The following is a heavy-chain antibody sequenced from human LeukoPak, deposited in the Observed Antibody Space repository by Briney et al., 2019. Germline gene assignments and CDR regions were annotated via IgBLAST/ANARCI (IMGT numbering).Heavy chain of an antibody. J-gene: IGHJ6*02. Sequence: SETLSLTCAVYGGSFSGYYWCWIRQPPGKGLEWIGEINHSGSTNYNPSLKSRVTISVDTSKNQFSLKLSSVTAADTAVYYCASGPAGTISYYYYYGMDVWGQGTTVTVSS. CDR2: INHSGST. D-gene: IGHD6-19*01. CDR3: ASGPAGTISYYYYYGMDV. CDR1: GGSFSGYY. V-gene: IGHV4-34*01.